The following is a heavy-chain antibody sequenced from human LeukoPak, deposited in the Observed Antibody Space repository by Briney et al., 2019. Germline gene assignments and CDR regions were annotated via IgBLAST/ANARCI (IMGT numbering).Heavy chain of an antibody. D-gene: IGHD2-15*01. V-gene: IGHV5-51*01. CDR3: ARQALGSADMDV. J-gene: IGHJ6*02. CDR1: GYSFTSYW. CDR2: IYSGNSDT. Sequence: GESLKISCKGSGYSFTSYWIGWVRQMPGKGLEWMGIIYSGNSDTRYSPAFEGQVTISADESISTAHLQWRSLEASDTAIYYCARQALGSADMDVWGQGTTVSVSS.